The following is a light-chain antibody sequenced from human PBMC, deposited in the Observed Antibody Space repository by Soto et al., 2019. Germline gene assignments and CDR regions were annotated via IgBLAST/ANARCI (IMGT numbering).Light chain of an antibody. Sequence: IQMTQSPSSLSASVGERVTITCRASQRIRTDLNWYQQRPGKAPKVLIYVASTLQSGVPSRVSGSASGTDFNLTITSHQPEDFALYYCQQSYKNPHTFGGGTRVELK. J-gene: IGKJ4*01. V-gene: IGKV1-39*01. CDR3: QQSYKNPHT. CDR1: QRIRTD. CDR2: VAS.